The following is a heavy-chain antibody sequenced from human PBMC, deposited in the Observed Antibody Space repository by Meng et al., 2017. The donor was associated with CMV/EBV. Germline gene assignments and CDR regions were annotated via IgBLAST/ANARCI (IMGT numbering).Heavy chain of an antibody. Sequence: GESLKISCAASGFTFSSYWMHWVRQAPGKGLVWVSRINSDGSSTSYADSVKGRFTISRDNAKNTLYLQMNSLRAEDTAVYYCASDYYYYGMDVWGQGTTVTVSS. CDR2: INSDGSST. J-gene: IGHJ6*02. CDR1: GFTFSSYW. CDR3: ASDYYYYGMDV. V-gene: IGHV3-74*01.